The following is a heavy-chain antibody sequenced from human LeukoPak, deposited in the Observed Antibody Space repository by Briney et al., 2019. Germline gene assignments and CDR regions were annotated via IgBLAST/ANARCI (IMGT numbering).Heavy chain of an antibody. CDR3: ARVSATKWELYDY. J-gene: IGHJ4*02. D-gene: IGHD1-26*01. CDR1: GYTFTGYY. CDR2: INPNSGGT. V-gene: IGHV1-2*02. Sequence: ASVKVSCKASGYTFTGYYMHWVRQAPGQGLEWMGWINPNSGGTNYAQKFRGRVTMTRDTSISTAYMELSRLRSDDTAVYYCARVSATKWELYDYWGQGTLVTVSS.